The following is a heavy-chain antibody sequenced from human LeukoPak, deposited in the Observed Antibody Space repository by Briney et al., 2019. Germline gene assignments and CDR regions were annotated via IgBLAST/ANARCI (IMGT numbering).Heavy chain of an antibody. Sequence: SETLSLTCTVSGGSSTRYYWNWIRQPPGKGLEWIGEINHSGSANYNPSLKSRVTISVDTSKNQFSLKLSSVTAADTAVYYCARSYLGGWYYFDYWGQGTLVTVSS. V-gene: IGHV4-34*01. CDR1: GGSSTRYY. J-gene: IGHJ4*02. CDR2: INHSGSA. CDR3: ARSYLGGWYYFDY. D-gene: IGHD6-19*01.